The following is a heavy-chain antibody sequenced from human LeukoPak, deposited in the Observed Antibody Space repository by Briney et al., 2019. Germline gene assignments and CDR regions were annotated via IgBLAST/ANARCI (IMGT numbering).Heavy chain of an antibody. CDR1: EFSVGSNY. CDR2: ISSSSSYI. V-gene: IGHV3-21*01. D-gene: IGHD3-10*01. Sequence: GGSLRLSCAAPEFSVGSNYMTWVRQAPGRGLEWVSSISSSSSYIYYADSVKGRFTISRDNAKNSLYLQMNSLRAEDTAVYYCARGPTMVRGVITYYFDYWGQGTLVTVSS. J-gene: IGHJ4*02. CDR3: ARGPTMVRGVITYYFDY.